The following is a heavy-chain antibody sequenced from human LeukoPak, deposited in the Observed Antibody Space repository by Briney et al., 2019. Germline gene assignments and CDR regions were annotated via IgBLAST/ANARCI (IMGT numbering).Heavy chain of an antibody. CDR2: IIPIFGTA. V-gene: IGHV1-69*13. D-gene: IGHD3-10*01. Sequence: ASVKVSCKASGYTFTGYYMHWVRQAPGQGLEWMGGIIPIFGTANYAQKFQGRVTITADESTSTAYMELSSLRSEDTAVYYCARGDWGSGSYYGYWGQGTLVTVSS. J-gene: IGHJ4*02. CDR3: ARGDWGSGSYYGY. CDR1: GYTFTGYY.